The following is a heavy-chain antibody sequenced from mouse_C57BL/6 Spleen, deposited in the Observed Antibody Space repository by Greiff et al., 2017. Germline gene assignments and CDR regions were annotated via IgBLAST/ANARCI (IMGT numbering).Heavy chain of an antibody. D-gene: IGHD1-1*01. J-gene: IGHJ3*01. CDR1: GYTFTSYW. CDR2: IDPSDSYT. Sequence: VQLQQPGAELVMPGASVKLSCKASGYTFTSYWLHWVKQRPGQGLEWIGEIDPSDSYTNYNQKFKGKSTLTVDKSSSTPYMQLSSLTSDDSAVYYCARIFITTVVADYWGQGTLVTVSA. CDR3: ARIFITTVVADY. V-gene: IGHV1-69*01.